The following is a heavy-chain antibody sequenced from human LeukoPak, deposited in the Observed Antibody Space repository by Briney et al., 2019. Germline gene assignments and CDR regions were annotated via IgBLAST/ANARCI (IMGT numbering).Heavy chain of an antibody. CDR1: GFTFTKYW. V-gene: IGHV3-7*01. J-gene: IGHJ4*02. CDR2: IKQDGIVT. D-gene: IGHD3-22*01. Sequence: PGGSLRLSCAASGFTFTKYWMTWVRQAPGKGLEWVGNIKQDGIVTNYVDSVKGRFTISRDNAKNSLYLQMNSLRAEDTAVYYCAREQPDSNYYLTADSWGQGTLVTVSS. CDR3: AREQPDSNYYLTADS.